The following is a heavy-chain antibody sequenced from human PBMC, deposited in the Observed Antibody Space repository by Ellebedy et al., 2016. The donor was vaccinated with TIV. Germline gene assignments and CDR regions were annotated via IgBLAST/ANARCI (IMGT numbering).Heavy chain of an antibody. J-gene: IGHJ4*02. Sequence: GGSLRLXXAASGFTFSSYAMSWVRQAPGKGLEWVSAISGSGGSTYYADSVKGRFTISRDNSKNTLYLQMNSLRAEDTAVYYCAEGEFLGGYSSSWPQPGYFDYWGQGTLVTVSS. CDR3: AEGEFLGGYSSSWPQPGYFDY. CDR2: ISGSGGST. V-gene: IGHV3-23*01. CDR1: GFTFSSYA. D-gene: IGHD6-13*01.